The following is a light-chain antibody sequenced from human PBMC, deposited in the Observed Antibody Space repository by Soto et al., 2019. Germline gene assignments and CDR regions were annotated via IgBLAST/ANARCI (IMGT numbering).Light chain of an antibody. CDR1: QGISTY. CDR3: QKHNSAPLT. Sequence: DIQMTQSPSSLYASVGDRVTITCRASQGISTYLAWYEQKPGKVPKLLIYAASTLQSGVPSRFSGSGSGTDFTLTISSLQPEDVATYYCQKHNSAPLTFGGGTKVEIK. V-gene: IGKV1-27*01. J-gene: IGKJ4*01. CDR2: AAS.